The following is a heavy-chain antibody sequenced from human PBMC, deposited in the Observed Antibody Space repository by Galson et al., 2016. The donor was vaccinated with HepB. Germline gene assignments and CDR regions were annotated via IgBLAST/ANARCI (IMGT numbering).Heavy chain of an antibody. J-gene: IGHJ5*02. CDR3: ASRRRRLLTAYYNCFDP. D-gene: IGHD3-9*01. Sequence: SETLSLTCAVSGGSFNGHYWSWIRQPPGKGLEWIGEINHSGSTNYNPSLKTRVSMSVDMSKNQFSLKLSSVTAADTAVYYCASRRRRLLTAYYNCFDPWGQGTPVTVSS. V-gene: IGHV4-34*01. CDR2: INHSGST. CDR1: GGSFNGHY.